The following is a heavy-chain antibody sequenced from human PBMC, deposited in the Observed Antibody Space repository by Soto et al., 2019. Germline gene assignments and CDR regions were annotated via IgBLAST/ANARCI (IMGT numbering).Heavy chain of an antibody. D-gene: IGHD5-18*01. V-gene: IGHV3-23*01. Sequence: GGSLRLSCTASGFTFSRYAMSWVRQAPGKGLEWVSGISYSGGSTYYADSVKDRFTVSRDNSKNTLSLQMSSLRADDTAAYYCAKVPTGEMGTAFQVFDIWGQGTLVTVSS. CDR2: ISYSGGST. J-gene: IGHJ3*02. CDR3: AKVPTGEMGTAFQVFDI. CDR1: GFTFSRYA.